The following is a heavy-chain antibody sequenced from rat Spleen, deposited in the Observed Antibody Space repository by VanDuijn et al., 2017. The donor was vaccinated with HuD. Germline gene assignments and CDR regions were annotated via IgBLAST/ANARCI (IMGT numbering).Heavy chain of an antibody. CDR3: VKEANYGGLMDA. CDR2: ITNTGGSI. D-gene: IGHD1-11*01. CDR1: GFTFNNYW. Sequence: EVQLVESGGGLVQPGRSLELSCVASGFTFNNYWMTWIRQAPGKGLEWVASITNTGGSIYYPDSVRGRFTISRHNAENTVYLQMNSLRSEDTATYYCVKEANYGGLMDAWGQGASVTVSS. J-gene: IGHJ4*01. V-gene: IGHV5-31*01.